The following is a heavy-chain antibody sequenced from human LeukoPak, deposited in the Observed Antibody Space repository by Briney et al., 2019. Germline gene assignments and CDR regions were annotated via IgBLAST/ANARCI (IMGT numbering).Heavy chain of an antibody. CDR3: ARMTGTPRGGSFDY. D-gene: IGHD1-7*01. CDR2: INPNSGGT. Sequence: ASVKVSCKASVYTFTGYYMYWVRQGPGQGLEWVWWINPNSGGTNYVHKCLGRGTMTRGTSSSTAYMELSRMRSDDTAVYYCARMTGTPRGGSFDYWGQGTLVTVSS. V-gene: IGHV1-2*02. CDR1: VYTFTGYY. J-gene: IGHJ4*02.